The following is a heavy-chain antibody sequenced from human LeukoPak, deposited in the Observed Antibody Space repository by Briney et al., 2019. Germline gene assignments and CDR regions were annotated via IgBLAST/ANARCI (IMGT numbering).Heavy chain of an antibody. J-gene: IGHJ4*02. Sequence: GGSLRLSCAASGFTFSSYSMNWVRQAPGKGLEWVSSISSSSSYIYYADSVKGRFTISRDNAKNSLYLQMNSLRAEDTAVYYCARAYRGGMNFDYWGQGTLVTVSS. CDR1: GFTFSSYS. CDR3: ARAYRGGMNFDY. D-gene: IGHD3-16*01. CDR2: ISSSSSYI. V-gene: IGHV3-21*01.